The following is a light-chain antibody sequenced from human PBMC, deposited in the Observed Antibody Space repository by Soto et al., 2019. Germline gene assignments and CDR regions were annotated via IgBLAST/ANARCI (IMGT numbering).Light chain of an antibody. CDR1: QTIRSNY. CDR2: GAS. J-gene: IGKJ1*01. V-gene: IGKV3-20*01. CDR3: QQYRRSPWT. Sequence: ETVLTQSPGTLSLSPGERATLACRASQTIRSNYLAWYRQTPVQAPRLLIYGASNRATGIADRLSRSGCGTDFTLSIRRLDPEALALYSCQQYRRSPWTFGQGTKVEIK.